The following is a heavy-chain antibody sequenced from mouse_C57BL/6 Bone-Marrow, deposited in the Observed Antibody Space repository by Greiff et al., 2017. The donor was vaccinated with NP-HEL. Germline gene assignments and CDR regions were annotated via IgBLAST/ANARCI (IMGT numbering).Heavy chain of an antibody. CDR2: IRNKANGYTT. Sequence: EVKVVESGGGLVQPGGSLSLSCAASGFTFTDYYMSWVRQPPGKALEWLGFIRNKANGYTTEYSASVKGRFTISRDNSQSILYLQMNALRAEDSATYYCARLGYGSNDYWGQGTTLTVSS. J-gene: IGHJ2*01. D-gene: IGHD1-1*01. CDR1: GFTFTDYY. V-gene: IGHV7-3*01. CDR3: ARLGYGSNDY.